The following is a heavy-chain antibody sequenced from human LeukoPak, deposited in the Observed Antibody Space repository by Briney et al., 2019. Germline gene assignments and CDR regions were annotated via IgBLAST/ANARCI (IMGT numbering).Heavy chain of an antibody. CDR3: AKIAALGPQATQFDY. CDR2: ISYDGSNK. V-gene: IGHV3-30*18. CDR1: GFTFSSYG. Sequence: GGSLRLSCAASGFTFSSYGMHWVRQAPGKGLEWVAAISYDGSNKYYADSVKGRFTISRDNSKNTLYLQMNSLRAEDTAVYYCAKIAALGPQATQFDYWGQGTLVTVSS. J-gene: IGHJ4*02. D-gene: IGHD6-25*01.